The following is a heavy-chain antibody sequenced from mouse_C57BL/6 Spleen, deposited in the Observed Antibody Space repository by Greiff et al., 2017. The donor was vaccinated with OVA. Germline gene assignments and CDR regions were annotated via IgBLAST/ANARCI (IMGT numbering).Heavy chain of an antibody. CDR2: IWRGGST. J-gene: IGHJ4*01. D-gene: IGHD2-3*01. CDR3: AKNSGDGYYVDARDY. V-gene: IGHV2-5*01. CDR1: GFSLTSYG. Sequence: QVQLKESGPGLVQPSQSLSITCTVSGFSLTSYGVHWVRQSPGKGLEWLGVIWRGGSTDSNAAFMSRLSITKDNSKSQVFFKMNSLQADDTAIYYCAKNSGDGYYVDARDYWGQGTSVTVSS.